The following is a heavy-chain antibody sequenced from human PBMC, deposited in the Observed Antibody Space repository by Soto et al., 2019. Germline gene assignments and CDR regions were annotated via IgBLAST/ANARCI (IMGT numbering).Heavy chain of an antibody. CDR3: GRLGGYYQAFDH. V-gene: IGHV4-34*01. D-gene: IGHD3-22*01. CDR1: GGSFSGYY. J-gene: IGHJ4*02. CDR2: INHSGST. Sequence: PETLSLTCAVYGGSFSGYYWSWIRQPPGKGLEWIGEINHSGSTNYNPSLKSRVTISVDTSKNQFSLKLSSVTAADTAVYYCGRLGGYYQAFDHWGRGTLVTVSS.